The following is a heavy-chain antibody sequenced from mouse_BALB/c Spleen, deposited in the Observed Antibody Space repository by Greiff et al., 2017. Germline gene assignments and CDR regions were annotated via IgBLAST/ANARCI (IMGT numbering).Heavy chain of an antibody. D-gene: IGHD2-1*01. J-gene: IGHJ4*01. V-gene: IGHV5-4*02. CDR2: ISDGGSYT. Sequence: EVKLVESGGGLVKPGGSLKLSCAASGFTFSDYYMYWVRQTPEKRLEWVATISDGGSYTYYPDSVKGRFTISRDNAKNNLYLQMSSLKSEDTAMYYCAREGGVYGNNYAMDYWGQGTSVTVSS. CDR1: GFTFSDYY. CDR3: AREGGVYGNNYAMDY.